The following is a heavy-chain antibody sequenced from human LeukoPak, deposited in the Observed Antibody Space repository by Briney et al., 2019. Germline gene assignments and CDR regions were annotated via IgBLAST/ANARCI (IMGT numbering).Heavy chain of an antibody. CDR2: INPSGGST. V-gene: IGHV1-46*01. CDR1: GYTFTNYY. J-gene: IGHJ5*02. CDR3: ARGGAGDMYNFFDP. Sequence: EASVKVSCKASGYTFTNYYMVRVRQAPGQELEWMVIINPSGGSTTYAQKFQGRVTVTRDTSTSTVYMELSSLRSEDTAIYYCARGGAGDMYNFFDPWGQGTLVTVSS. D-gene: IGHD3-16*01.